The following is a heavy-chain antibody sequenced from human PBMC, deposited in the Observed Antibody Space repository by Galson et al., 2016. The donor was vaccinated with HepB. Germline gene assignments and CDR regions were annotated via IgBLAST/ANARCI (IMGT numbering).Heavy chain of an antibody. D-gene: IGHD3-3*01. CDR3: ARGFLSHGDSPVIV. CDR1: GYIFTAYY. Sequence: SVKVSCTASGYIFTAYYINWVRQAPGQGLEWMGWLSNSSGGSNNADRVQGRVTITRDTSINTAYMELNSLRSDDTAVYFCARGFLSHGDSPVIVWGSGTTITVSP. V-gene: IGHV1-2*02. CDR2: LSNSSGGS. J-gene: IGHJ6*04.